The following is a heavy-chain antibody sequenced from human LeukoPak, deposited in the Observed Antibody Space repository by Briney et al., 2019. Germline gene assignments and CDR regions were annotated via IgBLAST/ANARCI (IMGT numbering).Heavy chain of an antibody. D-gene: IGHD6-19*01. CDR1: GGSISSGGYY. J-gene: IGHJ4*02. Sequence: PSQTLSLTCTVSGGSISSGGYYWSWIRQPPGKGLEWIGEINHSGSTNYNPSLKSRVTIPVDTSKNQFSLKLSSVTAADTAVYYCASMSGWYWAWVYWGQGTLVTVSS. CDR3: ASMSGWYWAWVY. V-gene: IGHV4-30-2*01. CDR2: INHSGST.